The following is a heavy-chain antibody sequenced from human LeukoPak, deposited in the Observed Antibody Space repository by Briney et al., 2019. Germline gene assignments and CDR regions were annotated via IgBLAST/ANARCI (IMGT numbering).Heavy chain of an antibody. Sequence: SETLSLTCTVCGGSLTSYYWRWLRQPPGKGREGVGYIYYRGSTNYNPSLKSRVTISLDTSKNQFSLRLSSVTAADTAVYYCGRYPLPDYWGQGTLVTVSS. CDR3: GRYPLPDY. CDR1: GGSLTSYY. CDR2: IYYRGST. J-gene: IGHJ4*02. D-gene: IGHD2-2*01. V-gene: IGHV4-59*01.